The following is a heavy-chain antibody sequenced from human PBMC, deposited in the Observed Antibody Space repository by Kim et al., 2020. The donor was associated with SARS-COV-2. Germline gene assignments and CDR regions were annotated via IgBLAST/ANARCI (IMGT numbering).Heavy chain of an antibody. CDR3: ARGGLGDWFDP. CDR2: T. D-gene: IGHD3-16*01. Sequence: TNYAQKLQGRVTMTTDTSTGTAYMELRSLRSDDTAVYYCARGGLGDWFDPWGQGTLVTVSS. J-gene: IGHJ5*02. V-gene: IGHV1-18*01.